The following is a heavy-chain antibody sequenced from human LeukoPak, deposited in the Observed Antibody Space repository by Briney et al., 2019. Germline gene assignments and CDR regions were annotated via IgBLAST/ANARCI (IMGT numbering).Heavy chain of an antibody. CDR2: ISTYNGNT. D-gene: IGHD3-22*01. CDR1: GYTFSDFG. J-gene: IGHJ4*02. V-gene: IGHV1-18*01. CDR3: ARDCDRSGYYCY. Sequence: ASVKVSCKASGYTFSDFGISWVRQAPGQGLEWMGRISTYNGNTNYAQKLQGRVAINTDTSTSTAYMELRSLRSDDTAVYYCARDCDRSGYYCYWGQGTLVTVSS.